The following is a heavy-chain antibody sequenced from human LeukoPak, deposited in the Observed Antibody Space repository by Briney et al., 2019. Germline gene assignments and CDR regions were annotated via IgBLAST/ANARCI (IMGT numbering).Heavy chain of an antibody. CDR1: GGSFSGYY. D-gene: IGHD3-22*01. J-gene: IGHJ4*02. CDR2: INHSGST. CDR3: ARGGYYYDSSYGFDY. V-gene: IGHV4-34*01. Sequence: PSETLSLTYAVYGGSFSGYYWSWIRQPPGKGLEWIGEINHSGSTNYNPSLKSRVTISVDTSKNQFSLKLSSVTAADTAAYYCARGGYYYDSSYGFDYWGQGTLVTVSS.